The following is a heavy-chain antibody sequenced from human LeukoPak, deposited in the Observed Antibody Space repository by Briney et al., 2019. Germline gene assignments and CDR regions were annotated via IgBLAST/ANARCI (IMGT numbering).Heavy chain of an antibody. CDR2: VRGSGRST. V-gene: IGHV3-23*01. Sequence: PGGPLRLSCAASGFTFSDYAMSWVRQAPGKGLEWVSAVRGSGRSTYYADSVKGRFTISRDTSKNTLYLQMNSLRAEDTAVYYCASGYSSGWYYFDYWGQGTLVTVSS. CDR3: ASGYSSGWYYFDY. D-gene: IGHD6-19*01. CDR1: GFTFSDYA. J-gene: IGHJ4*02.